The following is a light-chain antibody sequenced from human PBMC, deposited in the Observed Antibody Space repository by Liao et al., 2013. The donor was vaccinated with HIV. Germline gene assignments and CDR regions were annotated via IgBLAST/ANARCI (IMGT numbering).Light chain of an antibody. CDR3: QAWDTTTAAYV. Sequence: SYELTQPPSVSVSPGQTASITSSGDKLGNKSASWCHQEPGQSPVLVIYQHTRRPSGIPERFSASNSGNTAILTISGTQAMDEADYYCQAWDTTTAAYVFGPGTKVTVL. V-gene: IGLV3-1*01. CDR2: QHT. J-gene: IGLJ1*01. CDR1: KLGNKS.